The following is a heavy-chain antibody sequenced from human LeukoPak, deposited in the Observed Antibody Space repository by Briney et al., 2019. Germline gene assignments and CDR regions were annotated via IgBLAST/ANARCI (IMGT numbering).Heavy chain of an antibody. D-gene: IGHD3-16*01. V-gene: IGHV3-64*01. CDR1: GFTFSSYA. Sequence: GGSLRLSCAASGFTFSSYAMHWVRQAPGKGLEYVSAISSNGGSTYYANSVKGRFTISRDNSKNTLYLQMGSLRGEDMAVYYWARGPLFGPRGGPSQDYWGQGPLVIVSS. J-gene: IGHJ4*02. CDR2: ISSNGGST. CDR3: ARGPLFGPRGGPSQDY.